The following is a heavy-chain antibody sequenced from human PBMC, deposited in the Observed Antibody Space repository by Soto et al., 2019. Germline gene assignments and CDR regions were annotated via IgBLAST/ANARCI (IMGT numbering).Heavy chain of an antibody. J-gene: IGHJ4*02. V-gene: IGHV1-3*01. CDR2: INAGNGNT. CDR1: GYTFTSYA. Sequence: QVQLVQSGAEVKKPGASVKVSCKASGYTFTSYAMHWVRQAPGQRLEWMGWINAGNGNTKYSQKFQVRVTITRYTSASTVDLRLSSPRSEDTALYDCARDLGGWPDYWGQGTLVTVSS. D-gene: IGHD6-19*01. CDR3: ARDLGGWPDY.